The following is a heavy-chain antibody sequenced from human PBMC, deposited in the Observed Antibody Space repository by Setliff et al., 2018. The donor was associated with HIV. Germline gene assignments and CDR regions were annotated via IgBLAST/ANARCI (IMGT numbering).Heavy chain of an antibody. CDR1: GDSINNDIYF. CDR2: IYYSGST. V-gene: IGHV4-30-4*08. D-gene: IGHD3-10*01. CDR3: ARGSFIGDYYYFDY. Sequence: SETLSLTCTVSGDSINNDIYFWSWIRQYPGKGLEWIGYIYYSGSTHYNPSLKSRATISVDTSKNQFSLKLSSVTAADTAVYYCARGSFIGDYYYFDYWGQGTLVTVSS. J-gene: IGHJ4*02.